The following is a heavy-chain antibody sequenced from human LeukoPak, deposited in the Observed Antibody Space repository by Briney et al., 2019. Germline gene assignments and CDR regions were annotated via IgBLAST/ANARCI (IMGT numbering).Heavy chain of an antibody. CDR2: FRGNGDT. J-gene: IGHJ4*02. CDR1: GFSFSSYA. Sequence: GSLTLSCAASGFSFSSYAMSWVREAPARGLEWVSSFRGNGDTFYADSVKGRFTLSRDDSRNTVYLQLNNLRVEDTAVYYCAKANWVSNADAVFWGQGTVVTVSS. CDR3: AKANWVSNADAVF. V-gene: IGHV3-23*01. D-gene: IGHD1-1*01.